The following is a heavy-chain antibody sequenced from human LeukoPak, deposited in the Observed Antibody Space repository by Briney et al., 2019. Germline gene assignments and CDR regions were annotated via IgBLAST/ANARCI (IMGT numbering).Heavy chain of an antibody. J-gene: IGHJ4*02. CDR3: AKSDCGSNGCKLLNY. CDR1: GFTFNNYA. CDR2: IDGGGDAT. Sequence: GGSLRLSCAASGFTFNNYAMGWVRQPPGKGLEWLSAIDGGGDATKYADSVKGRFTISRDNSKNTLSLQMNSLRVEDTAIYYCAKSDCGSNGCKLLNYWGQGTLVTVSS. D-gene: IGHD2-21*01. V-gene: IGHV3-23*01.